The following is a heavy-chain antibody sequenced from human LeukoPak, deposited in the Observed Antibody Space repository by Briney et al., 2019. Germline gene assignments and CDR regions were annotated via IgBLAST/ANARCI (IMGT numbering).Heavy chain of an antibody. V-gene: IGHV3-23*01. D-gene: IGHD4-17*01. CDR1: GFTFGSYG. Sequence: GGSLRLSCAASGFTFGSYGMSWVRQAPGKGLEWVSAISHSGDNTYYADSVRGRFTISRDNSKNTLYLQMSSLGAEDTALYYCAKDASPTVTTAYWHFDLWGRGTLVTVSS. J-gene: IGHJ2*01. CDR2: ISHSGDNT. CDR3: AKDASPTVTTAYWHFDL.